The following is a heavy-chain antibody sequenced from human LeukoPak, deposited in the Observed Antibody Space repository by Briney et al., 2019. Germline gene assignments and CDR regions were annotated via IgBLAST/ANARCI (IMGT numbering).Heavy chain of an antibody. CDR1: GGSFSGYY. Sequence: SETLSLTCAVSGGSFSGYYWTWIRQSPGKGLEWIGEIYHTGSTNFNPSLKSRVTISMDTSKNQFSLNLRSVTAADTAVYYCARGDYGSGWFVEYWGQGTLVTVSS. CDR3: ARGDYGSGWFVEY. J-gene: IGHJ4*02. CDR2: IYHTGST. D-gene: IGHD6-19*01. V-gene: IGHV4-34*01.